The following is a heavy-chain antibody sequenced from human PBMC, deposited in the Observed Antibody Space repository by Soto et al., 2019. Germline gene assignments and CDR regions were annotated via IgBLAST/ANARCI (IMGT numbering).Heavy chain of an antibody. CDR2: IWYDGSNK. J-gene: IGHJ6*02. Sequence: QVQLVESGGGVVQPGRSLRLSCGASGFTFSSYGMHWVRQAPGKGLEWVAVIWYDGSNKYYADSVKGRFTISRDNSKNTLYLQMNRLRAEDTAVYYCARDGGYYYDSSGYHYYYYGMDVWGQGTTVTVSS. D-gene: IGHD3-22*01. CDR1: GFTFSSYG. V-gene: IGHV3-33*01. CDR3: ARDGGYYYDSSGYHYYYYGMDV.